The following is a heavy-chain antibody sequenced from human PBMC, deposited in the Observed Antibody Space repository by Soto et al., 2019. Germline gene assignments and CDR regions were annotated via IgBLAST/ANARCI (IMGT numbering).Heavy chain of an antibody. J-gene: IGHJ3*02. Sequence: ASVKVSCKASGYTFTGYYMHWVRQAPGQGLEWMGWINPNSGGTNYAQKFQGWVTMTRDTSISTAYMELSRLRSDDTAVYYCARAFPPYYGSGTTQEAFDIWGQGTMVTVSS. CDR3: ARAFPPYYGSGTTQEAFDI. V-gene: IGHV1-2*04. CDR1: GYTFTGYY. D-gene: IGHD3-10*01. CDR2: INPNSGGT.